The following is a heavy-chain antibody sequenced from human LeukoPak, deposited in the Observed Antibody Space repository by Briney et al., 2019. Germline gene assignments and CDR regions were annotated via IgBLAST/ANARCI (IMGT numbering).Heavy chain of an antibody. CDR2: INTNTGNP. Sequence: ASVKVSCKASGGTFSSYAISWVRQAPGQGLEWMGWINTNTGNPTYAQGFTGRFVFSLDTSVSTAYLQISSLKAEDTAVYYCARDLRHGVPAPDYWGQGTLVTVSS. V-gene: IGHV7-4-1*02. CDR1: GGTFSSYA. D-gene: IGHD2-2*01. J-gene: IGHJ4*02. CDR3: ARDLRHGVPAPDY.